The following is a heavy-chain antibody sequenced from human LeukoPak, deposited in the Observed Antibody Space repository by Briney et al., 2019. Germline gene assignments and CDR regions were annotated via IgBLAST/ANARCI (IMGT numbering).Heavy chain of an antibody. CDR3: ARSSSGSGGYYMDV. D-gene: IGHD1-26*01. CDR1: GFTFDDYG. V-gene: IGHV3-20*04. CDR2: INWNGGSI. J-gene: IGHJ6*03. Sequence: PGGSLRLSCAASGFTFDDYGMSWVRQAPGKWLEWVSGINWNGGSIGYADSVKGRFTISRDNAKNSLYLQMNSLRAEDTAVYYCARSSSGSGGYYMDVWGKGTTVTVSS.